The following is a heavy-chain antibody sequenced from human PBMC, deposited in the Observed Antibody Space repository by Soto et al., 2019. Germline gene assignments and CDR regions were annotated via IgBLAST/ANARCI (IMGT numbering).Heavy chain of an antibody. V-gene: IGHV4-30-4*01. J-gene: IGHJ5*02. Sequence: QVQLQESGPGLVKPSQTLSLTCTVSGGSISSGDYYWSWIRQPPGKGLEWIGYIYYSGSTYYNPSLKNRVTISVDTSKNQFSLKLSSVTAADTAVYYCAREAPGGTTPGEWFDPWGQGTLVTVSS. CDR2: IYYSGST. CDR3: AREAPGGTTPGEWFDP. D-gene: IGHD1-7*01. CDR1: GGSISSGDYY.